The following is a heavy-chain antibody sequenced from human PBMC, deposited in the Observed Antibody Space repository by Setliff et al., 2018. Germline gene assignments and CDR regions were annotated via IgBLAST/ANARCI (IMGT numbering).Heavy chain of an antibody. J-gene: IGHJ4*02. D-gene: IGHD5-18*01. CDR3: AKEGGYSYGYDFDY. CDR2: IKQDGSEK. CDR1: GFTFSSYW. V-gene: IGHV3-7*03. Sequence: PGGSLRLSCAASGFTFSSYWMSWVRQAPGKGLEWVANIKQDGSEKYYVDSVKGRFTISRDNAKNSLYLQMNSLRAEDTAVYYCAKEGGYSYGYDFDYWGQGTLVTVSS.